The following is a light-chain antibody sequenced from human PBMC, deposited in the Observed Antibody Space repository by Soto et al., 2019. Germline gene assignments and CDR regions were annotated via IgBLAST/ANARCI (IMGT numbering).Light chain of an antibody. V-gene: IGLV2-8*01. CDR2: EAT. CDR3: SSYAASNNFYFV. Sequence: QSVLTQPPSGSGSPGQSVTISCTGTSSDVGGYNYVSWYQQYPGRAPKLMIYEATKRPSGVPDRFSGSKSGNTASLTVSGLQAEDEADYYCSSYAASNNFYFVFGGGT. CDR1: SSDVGGYNY. J-gene: IGLJ3*02.